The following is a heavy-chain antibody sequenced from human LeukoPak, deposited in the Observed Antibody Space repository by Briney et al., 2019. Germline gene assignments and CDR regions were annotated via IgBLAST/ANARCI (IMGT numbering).Heavy chain of an antibody. Sequence: PGGSLRLSCSASGFPFSSYAMHWVRQAPGKGLEYVSAISDSGGSTYYADSVKGRFTISRDKSKNTLYVQMNSLRADDTAVYYCTKDASYAREFDNSGFFIDWGQGTLVTVSS. CDR1: GFPFSSYA. CDR2: ISDSGGST. J-gene: IGHJ4*02. V-gene: IGHV3-23*01. D-gene: IGHD3-22*01. CDR3: TKDASYAREFDNSGFFID.